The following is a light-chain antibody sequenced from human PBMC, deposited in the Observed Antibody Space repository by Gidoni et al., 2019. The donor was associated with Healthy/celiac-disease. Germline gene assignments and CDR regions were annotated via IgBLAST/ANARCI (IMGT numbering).Light chain of an antibody. CDR1: QSVSSN. J-gene: IGKJ2*01. CDR3: QQYNNWPPVYT. Sequence: ERVMTQSPATLSVSPGERATLSCRASQSVSSNLAWYQQKPGQAPRLLIYGASTRATGIPARFSGSGSGTEFTLTISSLQSEDFAVYYCQQYNNWPPVYTFGQGTKLEIK. CDR2: GAS. V-gene: IGKV3-15*01.